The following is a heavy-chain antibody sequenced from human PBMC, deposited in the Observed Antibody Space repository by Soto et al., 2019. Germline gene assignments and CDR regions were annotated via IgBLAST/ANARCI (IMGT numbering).Heavy chain of an antibody. CDR1: GYTFTSYG. CDR3: ARDIDSITGGDY. CDR2: ISAYNGNT. V-gene: IGHV1-18*01. D-gene: IGHD3-10*01. Sequence: ASVWVSCKASGYTFTSYGISWVRQAPGQGLEWMGWISAYNGNTNYAQKLQGRVTMTKDTSTSTAYMELRSLRSDDTAVYYCARDIDSITGGDYWGQGTLVTVSS. J-gene: IGHJ4*02.